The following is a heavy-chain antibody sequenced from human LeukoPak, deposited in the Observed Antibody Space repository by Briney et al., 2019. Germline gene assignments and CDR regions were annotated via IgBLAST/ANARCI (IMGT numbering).Heavy chain of an antibody. D-gene: IGHD3-16*02. CDR2: IWYDGSNK. CDR1: GFTFSSYG. J-gene: IGHJ4*02. Sequence: GRSLRLSCAASGFTFSSYGMHWVRQAPGKGLEWVAVIWYDGSNKYYADSVKGRFTISRDNSKNTLYLQMNSLRAEGTAVYYCARDGPLTLRGLRLGELSSLDYWGQGTLVTVSS. CDR3: ARDGPLTLRGLRLGELSSLDY. V-gene: IGHV3-33*01.